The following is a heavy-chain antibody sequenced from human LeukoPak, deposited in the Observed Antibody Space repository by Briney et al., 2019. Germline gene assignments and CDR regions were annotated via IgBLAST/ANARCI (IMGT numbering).Heavy chain of an antibody. CDR1: GGSISSSSYY. CDR3: ARVTYGSGSHGFDY. V-gene: IGHV4-39*07. D-gene: IGHD3-10*01. CDR2: IYYSGST. Sequence: SETLSLTCTVSGGSISSSSYYWGWIRRPPGKGLEWIGSIYYSGSTYYNPSLKSRVTISVDTSKNQFSLKLSSVTAADTAVYYCARVTYGSGSHGFDYWGQGTLVTVSS. J-gene: IGHJ4*02.